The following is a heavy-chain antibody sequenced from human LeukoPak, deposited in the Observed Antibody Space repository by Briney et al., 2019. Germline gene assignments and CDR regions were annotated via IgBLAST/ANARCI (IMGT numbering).Heavy chain of an antibody. J-gene: IGHJ4*02. V-gene: IGHV3-21*01. Sequence: GGSLRLSCAASGFTFSSYSMNWVRQAPGKGLEWVSSISSSSSYIYYADSVKGRFTISRDNAKNSLYLQMNSLRAEDTAVYYCARDRGGGYVWGSDFDYWGQGTLVTVSS. CDR3: ARDRGGGYVWGSDFDY. CDR1: GFTFSSYS. CDR2: ISSSSSYI. D-gene: IGHD3-16*01.